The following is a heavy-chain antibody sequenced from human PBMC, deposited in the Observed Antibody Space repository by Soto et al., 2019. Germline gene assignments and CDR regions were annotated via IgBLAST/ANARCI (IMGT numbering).Heavy chain of an antibody. CDR2: IYYSGST. CDR1: GGSISSYY. V-gene: IGHV4-59*01. J-gene: IGHJ5*02. Sequence: SETLSLTCTVSGGSISSYYWSWIRQPPGKGLEWIGYIYYSGSTNYNPSLKSRVTISVDTSKNQFSLKLSSVTAADTAVYYCAKEWWEPSGWFDPWGQGTLVTVSS. D-gene: IGHD2-15*01. CDR3: AKEWWEPSGWFDP.